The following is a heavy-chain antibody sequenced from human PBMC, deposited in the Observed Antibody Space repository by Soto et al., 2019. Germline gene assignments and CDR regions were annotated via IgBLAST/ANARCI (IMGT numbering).Heavy chain of an antibody. CDR2: IYYSGST. J-gene: IGHJ6*02. CDR3: ARQYYDFWSEYYYYGMDV. D-gene: IGHD3-3*01. CDR1: GGSISSSSYY. V-gene: IGHV4-39*01. Sequence: KSSETLSLTCTVSGGSISSSSYYWGWIRQPPGKGLEWIGSIYYSGSTYYNPSLKSRVTISVDTSKNQFSLKLSSVTAADTAVYYCARQYYDFWSEYYYYGMDVWGQGTTVTVSS.